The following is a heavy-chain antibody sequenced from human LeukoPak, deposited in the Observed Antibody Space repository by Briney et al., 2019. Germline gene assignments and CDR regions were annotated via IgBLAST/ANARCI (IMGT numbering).Heavy chain of an antibody. D-gene: IGHD2-2*01. CDR1: GGSISSYY. CDR3: ARVVRDCSSTSCVPHY. V-gene: IGHV4-59*12. CDR2: IYHSGST. J-gene: IGHJ4*02. Sequence: SETLSLTCTVSGGSISSYYWSWIRQPPGKGLEWIGYIYHSGSTYYNPSLKSRVTISVDRSKNQFSLKLSSVTAADTAVYYCARVVRDCSSTSCVPHYWGQGTLVTVSS.